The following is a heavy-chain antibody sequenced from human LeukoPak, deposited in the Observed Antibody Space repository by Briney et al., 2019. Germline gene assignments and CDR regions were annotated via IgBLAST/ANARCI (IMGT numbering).Heavy chain of an antibody. CDR2: ISSSGSTI. CDR1: GFTFSSYE. V-gene: IGHV3-48*03. Sequence: HPGGSLRLSCAASGFTFSSYEMNWVRQAPGKGLEWVSYISSSGSTIYYADSVKGRFTISRDNAKNSLYLQMNSLRAEDTAVYYFARAFLYYFDSSGYYRAFDIWGQGTMVTVSS. J-gene: IGHJ3*02. CDR3: ARAFLYYFDSSGYYRAFDI. D-gene: IGHD3-22*01.